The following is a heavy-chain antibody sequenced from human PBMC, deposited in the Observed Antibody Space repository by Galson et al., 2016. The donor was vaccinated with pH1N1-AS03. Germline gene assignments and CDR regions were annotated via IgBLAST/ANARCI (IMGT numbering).Heavy chain of an antibody. CDR3: AREPRGRDGYSEYFDV. Sequence: SLRLSCAASGFTFSDYYMSWIRQAPGKGLEWVSYISNGGRYTSYTDSAKGRFIISRDNAKNSLYLQMNSLTAEDTAVYYCAREPRGRDGYSEYFDVWGRGTLVTVSS. CDR1: GFTFSDYY. D-gene: IGHD5-24*01. CDR2: ISNGGRYT. J-gene: IGHJ2*01. V-gene: IGHV3-11*06.